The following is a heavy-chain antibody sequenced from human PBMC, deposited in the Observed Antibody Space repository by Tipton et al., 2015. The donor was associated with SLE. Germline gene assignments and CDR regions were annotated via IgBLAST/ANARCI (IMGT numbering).Heavy chain of an antibody. CDR2: IRSKAYGGTT. J-gene: IGHJ4*02. CDR3: TREEMQLWFFDY. D-gene: IGHD5-18*01. CDR1: GFAFGDYA. V-gene: IGHV3-49*03. Sequence: SLRLSCTASGFAFGDYAMSWFRQAPGKGLEWVGFIRSKAYGGTTEYAASVKGRFTISRDDSKSIAYLQMNSLKTEDTAVYYCTREEMQLWFFDYWGQGTLVTVSS.